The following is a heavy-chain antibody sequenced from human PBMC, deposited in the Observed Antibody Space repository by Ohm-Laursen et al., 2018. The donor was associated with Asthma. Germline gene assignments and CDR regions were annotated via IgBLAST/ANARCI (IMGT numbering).Heavy chain of an antibody. CDR1: GYSFSLYS. CDR3: VTDAWWSYVH. D-gene: IGHD1-26*01. J-gene: IGHJ4*02. CDR2: ISTASTFI. Sequence: SLRLSCAAFGYSFSLYSIHWIRQAPGKGLEWVASISTASTFIYYADSVRGRFTVSRDNAKNSLYLEMNSLRVEDTAVYYCVTDAWWSYVHWGLGTLVTVSS. V-gene: IGHV3-21*01.